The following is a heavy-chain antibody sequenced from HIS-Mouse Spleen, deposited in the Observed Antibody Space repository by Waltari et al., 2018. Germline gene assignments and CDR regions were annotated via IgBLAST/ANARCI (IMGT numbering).Heavy chain of an antibody. D-gene: IGHD6-13*01. CDR3: AREIPYSSSWYDWYFDL. J-gene: IGHJ2*01. CDR2: INYSGST. V-gene: IGHV4-39*07. CDR1: GGSISSSSYY. Sequence: QLQLQESGPGLVKPSETLSLTCTVSGGSISSSSYYWCWIRQPPGKGLEWIGSINYSGSTYYNPSLKSRVTISVDTSKNQFSLKLSYVTAADTAVYYCAREIPYSSSWYDWYFDLWGRGTLVTVSS.